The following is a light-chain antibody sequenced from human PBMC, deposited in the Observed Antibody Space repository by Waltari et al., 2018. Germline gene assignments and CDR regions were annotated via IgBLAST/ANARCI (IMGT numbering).Light chain of an antibody. Sequence: QPVLTQSSSASASLGSSVKLTCTLSSGHSSYIIAWHQQQPGKAPRYLMKLEGSGSYNKGSGVPDRVSGSSLGADRYLTISNLQSEDEADYYCETWDSNTWVFGGGTKLTVL. J-gene: IGLJ3*02. CDR3: ETWDSNTWV. CDR2: LEGSGSY. CDR1: SGHSSYI. V-gene: IGLV4-60*03.